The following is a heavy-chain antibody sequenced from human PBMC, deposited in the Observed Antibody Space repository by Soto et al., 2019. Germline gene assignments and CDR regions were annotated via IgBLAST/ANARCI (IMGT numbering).Heavy chain of an antibody. CDR1: GFIFSDYY. Sequence: QVQLVESGGGLVKPGGSLRLSCAASGFIFSDYYMSWIRQPPGKGQEWVSYISGSGSSTNYADSVKGRFTISRDNAKNSLYLQIYSLRAEDTAVYYCAMAQITAQYYFDYWGQGALVTVSS. V-gene: IGHV3-11*06. D-gene: IGHD6-6*01. CDR3: AMAQITAQYYFDY. J-gene: IGHJ4*02. CDR2: ISGSGSST.